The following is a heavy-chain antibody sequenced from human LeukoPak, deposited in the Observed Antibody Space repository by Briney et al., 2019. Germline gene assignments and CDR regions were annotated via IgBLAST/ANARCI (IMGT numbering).Heavy chain of an antibody. CDR2: IIPIFGTA. V-gene: IGHV1-69*05. CDR1: GGTFSSYA. CDR3: SRSGSYSNAVAFDI. D-gene: IGHD1-26*01. J-gene: IGHJ3*02. Sequence: SVKVSCKASGGTFSSYATSWVRQAPGQGLEWMGRIIPIFGTANYAQKFQGRVTITTDESTSTAYMELSSLRSEDTAVYYCSRSGSYSNAVAFDIWGQGTMVTVSS.